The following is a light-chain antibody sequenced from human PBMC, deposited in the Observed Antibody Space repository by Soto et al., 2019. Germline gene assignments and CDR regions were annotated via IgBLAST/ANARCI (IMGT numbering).Light chain of an antibody. V-gene: IGLV1-40*01. CDR2: GNS. Sequence: QSVLTQPPSVSGAPGQRVTISCTGSSSNIGAGYDVHWYQQLPGTAPKLLIYGNSNRPSGVPDRFSGSKSGTTASLAITGHQAEDEADYYCQSYDSSLRGVVVGGGTKLTV. CDR1: SSNIGAGYD. J-gene: IGLJ2*01. CDR3: QSYDSSLRGVV.